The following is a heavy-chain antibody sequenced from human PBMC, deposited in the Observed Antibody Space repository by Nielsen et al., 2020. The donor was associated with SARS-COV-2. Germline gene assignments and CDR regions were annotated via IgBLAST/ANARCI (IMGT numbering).Heavy chain of an antibody. CDR2: ISYDGSNK. Sequence: GGSLRLSCAASGFTFSDYYMSWIRQAPGKGLEWVAVISYDGSNKYYADSVKGRFTISRDNSKNTLYLQMNSLRAEDTAVYYCARDYWDYYGSGSYYYWGQGTLVTVSS. V-gene: IGHV3-30-3*01. CDR1: GFTFSDYY. D-gene: IGHD3-10*01. J-gene: IGHJ4*02. CDR3: ARDYWDYYGSGSYYY.